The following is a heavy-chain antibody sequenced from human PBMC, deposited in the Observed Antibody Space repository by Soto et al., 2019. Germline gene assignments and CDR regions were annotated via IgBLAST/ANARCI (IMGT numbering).Heavy chain of an antibody. V-gene: IGHV3-23*01. J-gene: IGHJ5*02. CDR3: AKDGSSWSFNWFDP. D-gene: IGHD6-13*01. CDR1: GFTFSSYV. CDR2: ISGSGGTT. Sequence: EVQLLESGGGLAQPGGSLRLSCAASGFTFSSYVMSWVRQAPGKGLEWVSAISGSGGTTYYADSVKGRFTISRDNSKNTLYLQMNSLRADDTDLYYCAKDGSSWSFNWFDPWGQGTLVTVSS.